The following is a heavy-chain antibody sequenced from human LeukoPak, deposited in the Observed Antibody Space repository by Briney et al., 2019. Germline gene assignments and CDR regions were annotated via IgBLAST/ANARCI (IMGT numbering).Heavy chain of an antibody. J-gene: IGHJ4*02. CDR3: ARDPGSGYEEHFDY. V-gene: IGHV3-30*03. CDR1: GFTFSSYS. CDR2: ISYDGSNK. D-gene: IGHD5-12*01. Sequence: GGSLRLSCAASGFTFSSYSMNWVRQAPGKGLEWVAVISYDGSNKYYADSVKGRFTISRDNAKDSLYLQMNSLRAEDTAVYYCARDPGSGYEEHFDYWGQGTLVTVSS.